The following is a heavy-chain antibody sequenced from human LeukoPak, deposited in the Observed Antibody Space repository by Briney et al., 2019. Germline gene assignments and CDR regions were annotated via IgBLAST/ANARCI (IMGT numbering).Heavy chain of an antibody. CDR3: AKDKLAY. Sequence: SGGSLRLSCAASGFTFSSYGMHWVRQAPGKGLEWVAVISYDGSNKYYADSVKGRFTISRDNSKNTLYLQMNSLRAEDTAVYYCAKDKLAYWGQGTLVTVSS. V-gene: IGHV3-30*18. CDR1: GFTFSSYG. J-gene: IGHJ4*02. D-gene: IGHD3-3*02. CDR2: ISYDGSNK.